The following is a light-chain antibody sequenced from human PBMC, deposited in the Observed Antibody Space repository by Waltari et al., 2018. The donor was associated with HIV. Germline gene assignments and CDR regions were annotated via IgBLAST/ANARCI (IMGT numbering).Light chain of an antibody. V-gene: IGKV1-17*01. Sequence: DIQLTQSPSSLSASVGDRVTIPCRASQGIRNELGWDQQKPGKAPKRLIYAASSLQSGVPSRFSGSGSGTEFTLTISSLQPEDFATYYCLQHNSYSYTFGQGTKLEIK. CDR1: QGIRNE. J-gene: IGKJ2*01. CDR3: LQHNSYSYT. CDR2: AAS.